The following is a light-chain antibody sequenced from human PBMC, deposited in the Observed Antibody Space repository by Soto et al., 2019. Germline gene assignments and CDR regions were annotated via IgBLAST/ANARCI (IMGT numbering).Light chain of an antibody. Sequence: IQMTQSPSSLSASVGDRVTITCRASQGISSSLAWFQQKPGKAPKLLIYAASSLQSGVPSRFSGSASGTDFTLTISSLQPEDFATYYCLQDYSYPWTFGQGTKVDI. CDR2: AAS. CDR1: QGISSS. V-gene: IGKV1-6*01. CDR3: LQDYSYPWT. J-gene: IGKJ1*01.